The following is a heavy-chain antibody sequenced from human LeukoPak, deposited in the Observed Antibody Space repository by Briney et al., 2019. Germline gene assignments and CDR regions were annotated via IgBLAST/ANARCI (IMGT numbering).Heavy chain of an antibody. D-gene: IGHD1-26*01. CDR3: ARCSGSYGAFWFDP. Sequence: SETLSLTCGVSGYSISSGYYWGWIRQPPGKGLEWIGSIFHSGSTYYNPSLKSRVTISVDTSKNQFSLKLSSVAAADTAVYYCARCSGSYGAFWFDPWGQGTLVTVSS. CDR1: GYSISSGYY. V-gene: IGHV4-38-2*01. CDR2: IFHSGST. J-gene: IGHJ5*02.